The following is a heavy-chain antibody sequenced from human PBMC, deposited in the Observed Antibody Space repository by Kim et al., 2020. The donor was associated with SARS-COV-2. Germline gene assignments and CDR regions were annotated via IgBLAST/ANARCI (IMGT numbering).Heavy chain of an antibody. J-gene: IGHJ6*02. CDR3: AKDFRYSYGRNYYYGMDV. D-gene: IGHD5-18*01. Sequence: KGRFTISRDNSKNTLYLQMNSLRAEDTAVYYCAKDFRYSYGRNYYYGMDVWGQGTTVTVSS. V-gene: IGHV3-30*02.